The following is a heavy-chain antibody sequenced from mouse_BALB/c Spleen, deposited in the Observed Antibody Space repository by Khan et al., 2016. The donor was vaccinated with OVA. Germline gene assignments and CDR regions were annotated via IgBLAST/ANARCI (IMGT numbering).Heavy chain of an antibody. CDR1: GFTFSDYY. CDR2: ISDGGNYT. CDR3: ERDYDYDGYYTMDY. V-gene: IGHV5-4*02. Sequence: EVELVESGGGLVNPGGSLKLSCAASGFTFSDYYMYWVRQTPEKRLEWVATISDGGNYTYYPDDLKGRFTISRDNAKHSLYLQMSSLKYEDTAMYYCERDYDYDGYYTMDYWGQGTSVTVSS. J-gene: IGHJ4*01. D-gene: IGHD2-4*01.